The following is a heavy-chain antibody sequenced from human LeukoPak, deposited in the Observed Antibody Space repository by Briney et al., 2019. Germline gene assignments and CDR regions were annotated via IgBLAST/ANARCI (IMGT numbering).Heavy chain of an antibody. Sequence: SETLSLTCTVSGGSISSSGYYWGWIRQPPGKGLEWIGSMYYSGSTYYNPSLKTRVTISVDTSKNQFSLRLNSVTAADTAVYYCAKSGYNRFDYWGQGTLVTVSS. CDR2: MYYSGST. J-gene: IGHJ4*02. D-gene: IGHD5-24*01. CDR1: GGSISSSGYY. V-gene: IGHV4-39*07. CDR3: AKSGYNRFDY.